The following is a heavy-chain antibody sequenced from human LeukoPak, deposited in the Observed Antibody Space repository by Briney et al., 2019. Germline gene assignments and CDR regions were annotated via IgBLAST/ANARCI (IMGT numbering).Heavy chain of an antibody. V-gene: IGHV3-30*02. Sequence: GGSLRLSCAASGFTSSNYGIHWVRQAPGKGLEWVAFIRYDGSNKYYADSVKGRFTISRDNSKNTLYLQMNSLRAEDTAVYYCAEDRVPAAMHYYYMDVWGKGTTVTVSS. CDR2: IRYDGSNK. J-gene: IGHJ6*03. CDR3: AEDRVPAAMHYYYMDV. D-gene: IGHD2-2*01. CDR1: GFTSSNYG.